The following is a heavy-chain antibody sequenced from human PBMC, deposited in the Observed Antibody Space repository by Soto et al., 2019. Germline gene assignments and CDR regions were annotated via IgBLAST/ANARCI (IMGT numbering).Heavy chain of an antibody. D-gene: IGHD6-19*01. CDR1: GYAFTSYG. Sequence: GASVKVSCKASGYAFTSYGISWVRQAPGQGLEWMGWISAYNGNTNYAQKLQGRVTMTTDTSTSTAYMELRSLRSDDTAVYYCARAGPIAVAGGDPYYYYGMDVWGQGTTVTVSS. CDR3: ARAGPIAVAGGDPYYYYGMDV. CDR2: ISAYNGNT. J-gene: IGHJ6*02. V-gene: IGHV1-18*01.